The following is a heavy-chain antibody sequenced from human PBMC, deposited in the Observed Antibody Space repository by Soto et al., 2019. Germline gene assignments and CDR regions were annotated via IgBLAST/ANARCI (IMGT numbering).Heavy chain of an antibody. Sequence: SQTLSLTCVISGDRISTTGVAWNWIRQSPARGLEWLGRTYYRSKWISESALSVKSRLAINSDTSKNQFSLQLNSVIPDDTAVYYCARDYSWAFDHGGPEILVTFPS. J-gene: IGHJ4*02. D-gene: IGHD1-26*01. CDR2: TYYRSKWIS. CDR1: GDRISTTGVA. CDR3: ARDYSWAFDH. V-gene: IGHV6-1*01.